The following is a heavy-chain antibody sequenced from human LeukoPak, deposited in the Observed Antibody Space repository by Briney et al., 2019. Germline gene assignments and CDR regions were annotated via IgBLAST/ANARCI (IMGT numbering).Heavy chain of an antibody. CDR3: IREVQVRASASLGL. J-gene: IGHJ4*01. D-gene: IGHD3-16*01. V-gene: IGHV3-74*01. CDR2: MNSGGTTI. CDR1: GFSISGYW. Sequence: GESLRLSCAASGFSISGYWMHWVRQAAGGGLVWVSRMNSGGTTINYADSVKGRFTISRDNVDNTLHLQMNSLRVEDTAVYYCIREVQVRASASLGLWGQGTLVTVSS.